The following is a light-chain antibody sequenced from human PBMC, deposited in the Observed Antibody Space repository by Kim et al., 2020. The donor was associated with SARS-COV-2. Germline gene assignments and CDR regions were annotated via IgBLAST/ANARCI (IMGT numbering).Light chain of an antibody. CDR1: SSDIGGYNY. Sequence: QSALTQPASVSGSPGQSITISCTGTSSDIGGYNYVSWYQQHPGKAPKLIIYDVNNRPSGVSSRFSGSKSGNTASLTISGLQAEDEADYYCSSYASSGTLVFGGGTKVTVL. V-gene: IGLV2-14*01. CDR2: DVN. CDR3: SSYASSGTLV. J-gene: IGLJ2*01.